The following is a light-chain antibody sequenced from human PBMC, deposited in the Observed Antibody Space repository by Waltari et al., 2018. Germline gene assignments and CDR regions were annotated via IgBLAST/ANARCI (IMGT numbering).Light chain of an antibody. CDR1: QSIGRY. Sequence: EIVLTQSPGTLSLSPGERATLSCRASQSIGRYLAWYQQKPAQAPRLLIYGASSRATGIPDSFSGSGSGTDFSLTISRLEPEDFAVYYCQNHERLPATFGQGTKVEIK. J-gene: IGKJ1*01. CDR3: QNHERLPAT. V-gene: IGKV3-20*01. CDR2: GAS.